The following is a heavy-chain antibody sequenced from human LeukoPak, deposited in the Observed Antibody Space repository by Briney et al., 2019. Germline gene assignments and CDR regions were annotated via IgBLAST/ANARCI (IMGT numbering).Heavy chain of an antibody. V-gene: IGHV4-59*01. D-gene: IGHD1-20*01. CDR3: ARDHITDAFDI. CDR1: GGSISSYY. CDR2: IYYSGST. Sequence: SETLSLTCTVSGGSISSYYWSWIRQPPGKGLEWIGYIYYSGSTNYNPSLKSRVTISVDTSKNQFSLKLSPVTAADTAVYYCARDHITDAFDIWGQGTMVTVSS. J-gene: IGHJ3*02.